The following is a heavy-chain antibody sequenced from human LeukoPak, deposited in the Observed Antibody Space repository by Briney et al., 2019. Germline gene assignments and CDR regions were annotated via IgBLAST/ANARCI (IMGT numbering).Heavy chain of an antibody. Sequence: SETLSLTCTVSGGSISSSSYYWSWIRQPPGKGLEWLGYIYYSGNSKYNPSLKSRVTISVDTSKNQLSLKLSSVTAADTALYYCARGRTYYDLTGYYYWGRGTLVTVSS. CDR1: GGSISSSSYY. CDR2: IYYSGNS. V-gene: IGHV4-61*01. CDR3: ARGRTYYDLTGYYY. D-gene: IGHD3-22*01. J-gene: IGHJ4*02.